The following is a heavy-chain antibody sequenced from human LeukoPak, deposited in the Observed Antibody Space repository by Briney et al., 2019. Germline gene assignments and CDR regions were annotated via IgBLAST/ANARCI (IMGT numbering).Heavy chain of an antibody. CDR1: GFTFSSYS. Sequence: GGSLRLSCAASGFTFSSYSMNWVRQAPGKGLEWVSSISSSSSYIYYADSVKGRFTISRDNAKNSLYLQMNSLRAEDTAVYYCARAPPVPTIFGVVITHFDYWGQGTLVTVSS. CDR2: ISSSSSYI. J-gene: IGHJ4*02. D-gene: IGHD3-3*01. V-gene: IGHV3-21*01. CDR3: ARAPPVPTIFGVVITHFDY.